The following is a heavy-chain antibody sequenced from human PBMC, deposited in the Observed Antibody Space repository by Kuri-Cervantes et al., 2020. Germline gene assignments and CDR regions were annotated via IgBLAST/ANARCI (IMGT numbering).Heavy chain of an antibody. CDR3: ARGIAAHRVSYYYYYMDV. J-gene: IGHJ6*03. V-gene: IGHV1-58*01. Sequence: SVKVSCRASGFTFTSSAVQWVRQARGQRLEWIGWIVVGSGNTNYAQKFQERVTITRDMSTSTAYMELSSLRSEDTAVYYCARGIAAHRVSYYYYYMDVWGKGTTVTVSS. CDR1: GFTFTSSA. CDR2: IVVGSGNT. D-gene: IGHD6-13*01.